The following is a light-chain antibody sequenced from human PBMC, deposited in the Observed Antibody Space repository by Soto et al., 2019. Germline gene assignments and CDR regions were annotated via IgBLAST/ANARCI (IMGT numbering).Light chain of an antibody. CDR1: QSVSSH. J-gene: IGKJ4*01. V-gene: IGKV3-11*01. CDR2: DAS. Sequence: EIVLTQSPATLSLSPGERATLSCRASQSVSSHLAWYQQKPGQAPRLLIYDASNRATGIPARFSGSGSETDFTLTISSLDPEEFAVYYCQQRNNGLTFGGGTKVEIK. CDR3: QQRNNGLT.